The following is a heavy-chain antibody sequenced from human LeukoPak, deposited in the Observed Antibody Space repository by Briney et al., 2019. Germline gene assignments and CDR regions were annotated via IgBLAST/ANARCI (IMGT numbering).Heavy chain of an antibody. V-gene: IGHV4-59*01. CDR2: IYYSGST. CDR1: GGSISSYY. CDR3: ARLDFWSGYYIFDY. J-gene: IGHJ4*02. D-gene: IGHD3-3*01. Sequence: KSSETLSLTCTVSGGSISSYYWSWIRQPPGKGLEWIGYIYYSGSTNYNPSLKSRVTISVDTSKNQFSLKLSSVTAADTAVYYCARLDFWSGYYIFDYWGQGTLVTDSS.